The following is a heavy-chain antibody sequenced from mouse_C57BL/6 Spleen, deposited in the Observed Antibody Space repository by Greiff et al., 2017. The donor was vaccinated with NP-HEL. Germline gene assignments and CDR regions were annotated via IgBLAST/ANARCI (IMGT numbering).Heavy chain of an antibody. CDR1: GIDFSRYW. CDR2: INPDSSTI. Sequence: EASGIDFSRYWMSWVRRAPGKGLEWIGEINPDSSTINYAPSLKDKFIISRDNAKNTLYLQMSKVRSEDTALYYCARIYYGNYDPYWYFDVWGTGTTVTVSS. D-gene: IGHD2-1*01. CDR3: ARIYYGNYDPYWYFDV. J-gene: IGHJ1*03. V-gene: IGHV4-1*01.